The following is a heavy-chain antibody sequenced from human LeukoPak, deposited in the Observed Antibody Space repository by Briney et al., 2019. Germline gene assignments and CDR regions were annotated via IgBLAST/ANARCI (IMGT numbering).Heavy chain of an antibody. V-gene: IGHV3-30*18. CDR2: ISYDGSNK. CDR3: AKDRSGYYSHFDY. Sequence: QAGGSLRLSCAASGFTFSSYGIHWVRQAPGKGLEWVAVISYDGSNKYYADSVKDRFTISRDNSKNTLYLQMNSLRAEDTAVYYCAKDRSGYYSHFDYWGQRTLVTVSS. D-gene: IGHD3-22*01. J-gene: IGHJ4*02. CDR1: GFTFSSYG.